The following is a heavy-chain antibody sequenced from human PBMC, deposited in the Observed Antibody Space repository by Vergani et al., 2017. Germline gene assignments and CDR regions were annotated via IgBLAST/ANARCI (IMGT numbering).Heavy chain of an antibody. D-gene: IGHD2-15*01. CDR1: VDSVISTDYH. J-gene: IGHJ4*02. CDR3: ASKRGACRAAYCHSYDF. V-gene: IGHV4-39*01. Sequence: QVQLQESGPGLVKPSETLSLTCTVSVDSVISTDYHCGWIRQPPGKGLEWIWSMDYSGSTSYNPSLESLISISFETPKNQFSLRLTSVTAADTAVYYCASKRGACRAAYCHSYDFWVPGTLVGVFS. CDR2: MDYSGST.